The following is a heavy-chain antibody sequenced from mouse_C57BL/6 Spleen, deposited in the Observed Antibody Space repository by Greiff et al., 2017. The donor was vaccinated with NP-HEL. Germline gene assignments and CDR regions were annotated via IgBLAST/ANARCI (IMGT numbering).Heavy chain of an antibody. D-gene: IGHD2-5*01. CDR1: GYTFTDYN. CDR3: ARGVLYSNYEYYAMDY. CDR2: INPNNGGT. Sequence: EVQLQQSGPELVKPGASVKIPCKASGYTFTDYNMDWVKQSHGKSLEWIGDINPNNGGTIYNQKFKGKATLTVDKSSSTAYMELRSLTSEDTAVYYCARGVLYSNYEYYAMDYWGQGTSVTVSS. J-gene: IGHJ4*01. V-gene: IGHV1-18*01.